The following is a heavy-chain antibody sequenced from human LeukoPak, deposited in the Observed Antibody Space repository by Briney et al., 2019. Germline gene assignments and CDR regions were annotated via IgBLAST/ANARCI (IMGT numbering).Heavy chain of an antibody. Sequence: PSETLSLTCAVSGGSISSSNWWSWVRQPPGKGLEWIGSIYYSGSAYYNPSLKSRVSISVDTSKNQFSLKLRSVTAADTAVYYCASPMAWAHNRRDSDYWGLGTLVTVSS. D-gene: IGHD5-24*01. V-gene: IGHV4-4*02. CDR3: ASPMAWAHNRRDSDY. CDR1: GGSISSSNW. J-gene: IGHJ4*02. CDR2: IYYSGSA.